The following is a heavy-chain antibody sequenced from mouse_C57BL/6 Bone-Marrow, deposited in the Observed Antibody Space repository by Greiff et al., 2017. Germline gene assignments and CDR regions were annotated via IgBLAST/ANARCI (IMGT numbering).Heavy chain of an antibody. CDR2: IYPRSGNT. D-gene: IGHD1-1*01. CDR1: GYTFTSYG. CDR3: ARCYYGAY. V-gene: IGHV1-81*01. Sequence: QVQLQQSGAELARPGASVKLSCKASGYTFTSYGISWVKQRTGQGLEWIGAIYPRSGNTYYHEKFKGKATLTADKSSSTAYMELRSLTSEDSAVYFCARCYYGAYWCQGTLVTVSA. J-gene: IGHJ3*01.